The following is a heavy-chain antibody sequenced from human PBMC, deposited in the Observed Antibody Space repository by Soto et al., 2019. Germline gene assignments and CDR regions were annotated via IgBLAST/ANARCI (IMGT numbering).Heavy chain of an antibody. J-gene: IGHJ4*02. CDR3: AKGRLITGTADLDY. V-gene: IGHV3-23*01. D-gene: IGHD1-7*01. Sequence: GGSLRLSCAASGFTFSNYAMSWVRQAPGKGLEWVSGISGGGGTTYYADSVKGRLTISRDDSKNTVFLQMNSQRAEDTAVYYCAKGRLITGTADLDYWGQGTLVTVSS. CDR2: ISGGGGTT. CDR1: GFTFSNYA.